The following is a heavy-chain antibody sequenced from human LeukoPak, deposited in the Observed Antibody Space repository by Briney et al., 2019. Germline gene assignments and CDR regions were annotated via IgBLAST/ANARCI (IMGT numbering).Heavy chain of an antibody. CDR2: IIPILGIA. D-gene: IGHD5-12*01. Sequence: ASVKVSCKASGGTFSSYAISWVRQAPGQGLEWMGRIIPILGIANYAQKFQGRVTITADKSTSTAYMELGSLRSEDTAVYYCAREGSRGYSGYDYFPDYWGQGTLVTVSS. CDR1: GGTFSSYA. CDR3: AREGSRGYSGYDYFPDY. V-gene: IGHV1-69*04. J-gene: IGHJ4*02.